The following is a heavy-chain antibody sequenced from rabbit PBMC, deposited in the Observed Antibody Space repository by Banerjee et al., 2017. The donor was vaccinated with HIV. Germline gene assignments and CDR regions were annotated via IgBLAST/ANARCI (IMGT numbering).Heavy chain of an antibody. CDR1: GFSFSNKYV. Sequence: QEQLEESGGDLVKPEGSLTLTCTASGFSFSNKYVMCWVRQAPGKGLEWIGYITYGGSAYYASWVKGRFTISRDNAQNTLYLQLNSLTTADTATYFCVRDFPYSSSIGLWGQGTLVTVS. CDR3: VRDFPYSSSIGL. CDR2: ITYGGSA. J-gene: IGHJ4*01. D-gene: IGHD1-1*01. V-gene: IGHV1S45*01.